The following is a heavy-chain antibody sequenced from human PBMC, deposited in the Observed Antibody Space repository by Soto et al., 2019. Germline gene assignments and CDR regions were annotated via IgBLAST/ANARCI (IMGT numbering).Heavy chain of an antibody. CDR1: GFTFSSYG. CDR3: AKDPELGLDY. V-gene: IGHV3-30*18. J-gene: IGHJ4*02. D-gene: IGHD6-6*01. Sequence: GSLRLSCAASGFTFSSYGMHWVRQTPGKGLEWVAVISYDGSNKYYADSVKGRFTISRDNSKNTLYLQMNSLRAEDTAVYYCAKDPELGLDYWGQGTLVTVSS. CDR2: ISYDGSNK.